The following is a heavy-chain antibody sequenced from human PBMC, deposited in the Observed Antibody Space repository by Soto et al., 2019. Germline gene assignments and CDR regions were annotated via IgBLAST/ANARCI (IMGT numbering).Heavy chain of an antibody. J-gene: IGHJ5*02. CDR1: GFTFSIYD. V-gene: IGHV3-13*01. Sequence: GGSLRLSCAASGFTFSIYDMHWVRQATGKGLEWVSAIGTAGDTYYPGSVKGRFTISRENAKNSLYLQMNSLRAGDTAVYYCARAITTVTTFGFDPWGQGTLVTVSS. D-gene: IGHD4-17*01. CDR3: ARAITTVTTFGFDP. CDR2: IGTAGDT.